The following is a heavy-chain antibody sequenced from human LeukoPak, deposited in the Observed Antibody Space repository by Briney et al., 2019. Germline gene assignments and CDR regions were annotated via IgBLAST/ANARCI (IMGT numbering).Heavy chain of an antibody. V-gene: IGHV4-34*01. CDR3: ARPASPIYGNFDY. D-gene: IGHD3-10*01. CDR1: GGSFSGYY. CDR2: INHSGST. Sequence: SETLSLTCAVYGGSFSGYYWSWIRQPPGKGLEWIGEINHSGSTNYNPSLKSRVTISVDTSKNQFSLKLSSVTAADTAVYYCARPASPIYGNFDYWGQGTLVTVSS. J-gene: IGHJ4*02.